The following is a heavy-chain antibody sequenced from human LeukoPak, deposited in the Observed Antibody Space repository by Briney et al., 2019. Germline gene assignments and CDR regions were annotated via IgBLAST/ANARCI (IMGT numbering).Heavy chain of an antibody. CDR2: IIPIFGTA. V-gene: IGHV1-69*13. CDR3: ARGDDYYDSSGYYYRFDY. Sequence: GASVTVSCKASGGTFSSYAISWVRQAPGQGLEWMGGIIPIFGTANYAQKFQGRVTITADESTSTAYMELSSLRSEDTAVYYCARGDDYYDSSGYYYRFDYWGQGTLVTVSS. J-gene: IGHJ4*02. D-gene: IGHD3-22*01. CDR1: GGTFSSYA.